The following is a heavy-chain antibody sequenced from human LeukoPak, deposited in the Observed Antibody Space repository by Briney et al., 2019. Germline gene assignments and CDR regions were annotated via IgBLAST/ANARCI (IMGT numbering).Heavy chain of an antibody. Sequence: PSETLSLTCAVYGGSFSGYYWSWIRQPPGKGLEWIGEINHSGSTNYNPSLKGRVTISVDTSKNQFSLKLSSVTAADTAVYYCARGGFGYGDYGVTYWYFDLWGRGTLVTVSS. J-gene: IGHJ2*01. D-gene: IGHD4-17*01. CDR3: ARGGFGYGDYGVTYWYFDL. CDR2: INHSGST. V-gene: IGHV4-34*01. CDR1: GGSFSGYY.